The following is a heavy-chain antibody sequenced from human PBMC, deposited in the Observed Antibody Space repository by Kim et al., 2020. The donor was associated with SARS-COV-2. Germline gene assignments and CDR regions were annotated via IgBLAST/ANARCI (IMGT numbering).Heavy chain of an antibody. V-gene: IGHV4-34*01. D-gene: IGHD6-6*01. CDR1: GGSFSGYY. CDR2: INHSGST. J-gene: IGHJ6*02. CDR3: ARGQTVYRARPSPNYYYYGMDV. Sequence: SETLSLTCAVYGGSFSGYYWSWIRQPPGKGLEWIGEINHSGSTNYNPSLKSRVTISVDTSKNQFSLKLSSVTAADTAVYYCARGQTVYRARPSPNYYYYGMDVWGQGTTVTVSS.